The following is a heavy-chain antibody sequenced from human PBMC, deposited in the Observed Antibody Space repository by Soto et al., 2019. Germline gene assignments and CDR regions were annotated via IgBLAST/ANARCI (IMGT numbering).Heavy chain of an antibody. CDR3: ATRYFTNGVCSLDY. Sequence: QVQLVQSGAEVKKPGSSVKVSCKASGGTFSSYTISWVRQAPGQGLEWMGRIIPILGKANYAQKFQGRVTIPAEKSTSTAYMELSRLSSEDTAVYYCATRYFTNGVCSLDYWGQGTLVTVSS. CDR1: GGTFSSYT. CDR2: IIPILGKA. D-gene: IGHD2-8*01. V-gene: IGHV1-69*02. J-gene: IGHJ4*02.